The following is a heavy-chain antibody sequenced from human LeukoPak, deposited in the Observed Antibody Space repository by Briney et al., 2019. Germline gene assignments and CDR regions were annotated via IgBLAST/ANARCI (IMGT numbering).Heavy chain of an antibody. J-gene: IGHJ5*02. V-gene: IGHV1-18*01. CDR1: GYTFNSYG. Sequence: ASVKVSCKASGYTFNSYGISWVRQAPGQGLERMGWISAYNGNTNYAQKLQGRVTMTTDTSTSTAYMELRRLRSDDTAVYYCARAAAGTTGDWFDPWGQGTLVTVSS. CDR2: ISAYNGNT. D-gene: IGHD6-13*01. CDR3: ARAAAGTTGDWFDP.